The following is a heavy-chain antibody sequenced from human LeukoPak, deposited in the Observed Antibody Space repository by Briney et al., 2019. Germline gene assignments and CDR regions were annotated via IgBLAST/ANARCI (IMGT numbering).Heavy chain of an antibody. D-gene: IGHD6-13*01. Sequence: SETLSLTCTVSGGSISSSSYYWGWIRQPPGKGLEWIGSIYYSGSTYYNPSLKSRVTISVDTSKNQFSLKLSSVTAADTAVYYCARRGSSWYYFDYWGQGTLVTVSS. CDR2: IYYSGST. J-gene: IGHJ4*02. V-gene: IGHV4-39*01. CDR3: ARRGSSWYYFDY. CDR1: GGSISSSSYY.